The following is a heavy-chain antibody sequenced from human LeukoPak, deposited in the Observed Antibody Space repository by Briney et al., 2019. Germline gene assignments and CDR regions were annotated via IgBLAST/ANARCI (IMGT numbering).Heavy chain of an antibody. J-gene: IGHJ6*02. CDR2: INPNSGGT. Sequence: GASVKVSCKASGYTFTGYYMHWVRQAPGQGLEWMGWINPNSGGTNYAQKFQGRVTMTRDTSISTAYMELSRLRSGDTAVYYCARAPPHVYYDFWSGYSPYYGMDVWGQGTTVTVSS. CDR3: ARAPPHVYYDFWSGYSPYYGMDV. V-gene: IGHV1-2*02. CDR1: GYTFTGYY. D-gene: IGHD3-3*01.